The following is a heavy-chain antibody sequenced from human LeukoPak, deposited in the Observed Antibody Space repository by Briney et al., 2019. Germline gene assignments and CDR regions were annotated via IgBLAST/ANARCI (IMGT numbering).Heavy chain of an antibody. V-gene: IGHV4-34*01. J-gene: IGHJ4*02. Sequence: SETLSLTCAVYGGSFSGYYWSWIRQPPGKGPEWIGEINHSGSTNYNPSLKSRVTISVDTSKNQFSLKLSSVTAADTAVYYCARYTRTMVRGVRYYFDYWGQGTLVTVSS. CDR2: INHSGST. CDR1: GGSFSGYY. CDR3: ARYTRTMVRGVRYYFDY. D-gene: IGHD3-10*01.